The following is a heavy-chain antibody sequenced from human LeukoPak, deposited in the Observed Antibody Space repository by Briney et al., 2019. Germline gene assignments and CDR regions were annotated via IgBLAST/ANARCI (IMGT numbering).Heavy chain of an antibody. CDR1: GFTVGTNY. CDR2: IYSGGST. CDR3: ARGGHYDSSGYTFFY. D-gene: IGHD3-22*01. J-gene: IGHJ4*02. Sequence: PGGSLRLSCAASGFTVGTNYMGWVRQAPGKGLEWVSVIYSGGSTYYADSVKGRFTISRDNSKNTLYLQMNSLRAEDTAVYYCARGGHYDSSGYTFFYWGQGTLVTVSS. V-gene: IGHV3-53*01.